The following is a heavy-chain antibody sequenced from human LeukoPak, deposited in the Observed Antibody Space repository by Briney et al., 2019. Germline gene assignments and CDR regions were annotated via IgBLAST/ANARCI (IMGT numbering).Heavy chain of an antibody. CDR1: GGSISSYY. D-gene: IGHD1-26*01. CDR3: ARRFSGSYGVYYFDY. CDR2: IYYSGST. V-gene: IGHV4-59*08. J-gene: IGHJ4*02. Sequence: SETLSLTCTVSGGSISSYYWSWIRQPPGKGLEWIGYIYYSGSTNCNPSLRSRVTTSVDTSKNQFSLKLSSVTAADTAVYYCARRFSGSYGVYYFDYWGQGTLVTVSS.